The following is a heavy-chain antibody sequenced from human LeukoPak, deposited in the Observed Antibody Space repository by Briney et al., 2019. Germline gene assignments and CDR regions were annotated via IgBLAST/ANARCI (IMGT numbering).Heavy chain of an antibody. V-gene: IGHV4-59*01. CDR3: ARDPGGAFDI. D-gene: IGHD3-10*01. Sequence: SSETLSLTCTVSGGSISSYYRSWIRQPPGKGLEWIGYIYCSGSTNYNPSLKSRITISVDTSKNQFSLKLSSVTAADTAVYYCARDPGGAFDIWGQGTMVTVSS. CDR1: GGSISSYY. CDR2: IYCSGST. J-gene: IGHJ3*02.